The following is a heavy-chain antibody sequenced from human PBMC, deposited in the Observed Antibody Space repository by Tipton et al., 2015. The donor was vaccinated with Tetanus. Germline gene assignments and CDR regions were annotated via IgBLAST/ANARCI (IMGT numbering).Heavy chain of an antibody. D-gene: IGHD2-2*01. Sequence: TLSLTCTVSGGSMSTYYWSWIRQPPGKGLEWIGYVYYTGSTDYNPSLKSRVTISVDTSKSQFSLKLSSVTAADTAVYYCARGYCNSPSCFMPRHYWFDPWGQGTLVTVSS. J-gene: IGHJ5*02. CDR3: ARGYCNSPSCFMPRHYWFDP. V-gene: IGHV4-59*12. CDR2: VYYTGST. CDR1: GGSMSTYY.